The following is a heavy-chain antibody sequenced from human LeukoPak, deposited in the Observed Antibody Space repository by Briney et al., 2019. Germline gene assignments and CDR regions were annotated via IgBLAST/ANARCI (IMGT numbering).Heavy chain of an antibody. D-gene: IGHD6-13*01. Sequence: ASVKVSCKVSVYTLTELSMHWVRHAPGKGLEWMGGFDPEDGETIYAQKFQGRVTMTEDTSTDTAYMELSSLRSEDTAVYYCATGWATGSSWSFDYWGQGTLVTVSS. CDR1: VYTLTELS. CDR3: ATGWATGSSWSFDY. V-gene: IGHV1-24*01. CDR2: FDPEDGET. J-gene: IGHJ4*02.